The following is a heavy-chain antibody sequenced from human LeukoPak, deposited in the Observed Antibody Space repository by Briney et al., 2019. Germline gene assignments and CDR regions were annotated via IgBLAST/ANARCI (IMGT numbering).Heavy chain of an antibody. CDR2: ISSGSSTR. D-gene: IGHD4-17*01. CDR3: ARGDDDYVRYFDY. J-gene: IGHJ4*02. CDR1: GFTFSSYS. V-gene: IGHV3-48*02. Sequence: GGSLRLSCAASGFTFSSYSMIWVRQAPGKGLEWVSYISSGSSTRCYGDSVKGRFTISRGNAKNSLYLQMNSLRDEDTAVYYCARGDDDYVRYFDYWGQGTLVAVSS.